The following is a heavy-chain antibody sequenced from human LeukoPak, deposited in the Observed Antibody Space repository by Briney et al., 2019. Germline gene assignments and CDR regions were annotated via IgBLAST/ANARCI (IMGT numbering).Heavy chain of an antibody. V-gene: IGHV4-59*12. J-gene: IGHJ3*01. CDR1: GGSISSYY. D-gene: IGHD3-22*01. CDR3: ARGDSSGYYYGLVHTS. CDR2: IYYSGST. Sequence: SETLSLTCTVSGGSISSYYWSWIRQPPGKGLEWIGYIYYSGSTYYNPSLKSRVTISVDTSKNQFSLKLNSVTAADTAVYYCARGDSSGYYYGLVHTSWGQGTMVTVSS.